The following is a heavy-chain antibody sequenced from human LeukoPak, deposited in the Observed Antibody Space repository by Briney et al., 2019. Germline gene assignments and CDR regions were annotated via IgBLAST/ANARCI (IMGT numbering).Heavy chain of an antibody. CDR3: ARELVVVPAAMDFFDY. CDR1: GGTFSSYA. Sequence: ASVKVSCKASGGTFSSYAISWVRQAPGQGLEWMGRIIPILGIANYAQKFQGRVTITADKSTSTAYVELSSLRSEDTAVYYCARELVVVPAAMDFFDYWGQGTLVTVSS. CDR2: IIPILGIA. J-gene: IGHJ4*02. D-gene: IGHD2-2*01. V-gene: IGHV1-69*04.